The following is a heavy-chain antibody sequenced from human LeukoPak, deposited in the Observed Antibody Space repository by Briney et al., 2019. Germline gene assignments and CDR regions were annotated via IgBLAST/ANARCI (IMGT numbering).Heavy chain of an antibody. CDR3: AREFDSSSWTPDAFDI. CDR1: GYTFTSYG. D-gene: IGHD6-13*01. V-gene: IGHV1-18*01. J-gene: IGHJ3*02. Sequence: ASVKVSCKASGYTFTSYGISWVRQAPGQGLEWMGWISAYNGNTTYAQKLQGRVTMTTDTSTSTAYMELRSLRSDDTAVYYCAREFDSSSWTPDAFDIWGQGTMVTVSS. CDR2: ISAYNGNT.